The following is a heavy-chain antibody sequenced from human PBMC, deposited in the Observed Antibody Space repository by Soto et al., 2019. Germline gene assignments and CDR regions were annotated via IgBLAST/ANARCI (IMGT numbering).Heavy chain of an antibody. CDR3: AKDGPGFYYTSCRGS. Sequence: GGSLRLSCAASGFTFSTYAMSWVRQAPGKGLEWVSAISSGGTSTYYADSVKGRFTISRDNSKNTLFLQMISLRAEDTAIYYCAKDGPGFYYTSCRGSWRQRSLVTVSA. J-gene: IGHJ5*02. CDR1: GFTFSTYA. D-gene: IGHD3-3*01. CDR2: ISSGGTST. V-gene: IGHV3-23*01.